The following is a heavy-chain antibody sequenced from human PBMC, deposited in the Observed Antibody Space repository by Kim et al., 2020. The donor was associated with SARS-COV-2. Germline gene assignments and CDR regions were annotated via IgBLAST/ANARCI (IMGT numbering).Heavy chain of an antibody. D-gene: IGHD3-9*01. J-gene: IGHJ6*02. V-gene: IGHV4-4*02. Sequence: PTHKSRVTRSVDKSKNQVSLKLSSVTAADTAVYYCARVYDSLTGCYGMDVWGQGTTVTVSS. CDR3: ARVYDSLTGCYGMDV.